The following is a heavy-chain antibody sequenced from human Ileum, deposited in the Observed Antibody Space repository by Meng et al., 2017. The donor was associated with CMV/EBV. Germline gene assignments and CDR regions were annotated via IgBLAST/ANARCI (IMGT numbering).Heavy chain of an antibody. CDR2: TRGRSGGET. Sequence: LSCVVSGLSFIDAWVTWVRQVPGKGLEWIGLTRGRSGGETYAAPVKGTFIISRDDSKSTVYLQMNSLKIEDTALYYCAWMNTVTSVGQWGQGTLVTVSS. CDR3: AWMNTVTSVGQ. D-gene: IGHD4-17*01. CDR1: GLSFIDAW. J-gene: IGHJ4*02. V-gene: IGHV3-15*01.